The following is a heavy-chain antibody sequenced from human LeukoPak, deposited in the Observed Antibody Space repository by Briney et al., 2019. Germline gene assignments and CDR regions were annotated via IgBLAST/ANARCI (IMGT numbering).Heavy chain of an antibody. V-gene: IGHV4-4*07. Sequence: SETLSLTCTVSGGSISSYYWSWIRQPAGKGLEWIGRIYTSGSTNYNPSLKSRVTMSVDTSKNQFSLKLSSVTAADTAVYYCARDRYGSGSYDYFDYWGQGTLVTVSS. CDR1: GGSISSYY. D-gene: IGHD3-10*01. CDR2: IYTSGST. CDR3: ARDRYGSGSYDYFDY. J-gene: IGHJ4*02.